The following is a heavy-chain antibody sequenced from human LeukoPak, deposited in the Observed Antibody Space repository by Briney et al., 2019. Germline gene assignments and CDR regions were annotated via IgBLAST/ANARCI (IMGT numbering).Heavy chain of an antibody. CDR2: IWYDGSNK. CDR1: GLTFKSYG. D-gene: IGHD1-1*01. J-gene: IGHJ4*02. CDR3: AKDWNDFDY. V-gene: IGHV3-30*02. Sequence: GSLRLSCAASGLTFKSYGMHWVRQAPGKGLEWVAVIWYDGSNKYYADSVKGRFTISRDNSKNTLYLQMNSLRAEDTAVYYCAKDWNDFDYWGQGTLVTVTS.